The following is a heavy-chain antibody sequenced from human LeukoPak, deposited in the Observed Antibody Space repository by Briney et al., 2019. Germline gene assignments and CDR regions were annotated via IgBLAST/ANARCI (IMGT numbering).Heavy chain of an antibody. Sequence: ASVKVSCKVSGYTLTELSMHWVRPAPGKGLEWMGGFDPEDGETIYAQKFQGRVTMTEDTSTDTAYMELSSLRSEDTAVYYCATDHKWLVLSTGGRDAFDIWGQGTMVTVSS. D-gene: IGHD6-19*01. CDR2: FDPEDGET. J-gene: IGHJ3*02. CDR1: GYTLTELS. CDR3: ATDHKWLVLSTGGRDAFDI. V-gene: IGHV1-24*01.